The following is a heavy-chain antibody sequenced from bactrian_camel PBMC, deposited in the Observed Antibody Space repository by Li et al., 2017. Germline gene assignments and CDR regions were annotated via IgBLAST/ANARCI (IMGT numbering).Heavy chain of an antibody. V-gene: IGHV3S6*01. CDR1: GSTYC. CDR3: AALTVVEWVFIY. D-gene: IGHD1*01. CDR2: IDSDGTNT. Sequence: QVQLVESGGGSVQSGGSLRLSCAASGSTYCMGWFRQAPGKGLEWVSAIDSDGTNTYYADTAKGRFTISRDNAKNTLYLQMNSLKSEDTAVYYCAALTVVEWVFIYWGQGTQVTVS. J-gene: IGHJ4*01.